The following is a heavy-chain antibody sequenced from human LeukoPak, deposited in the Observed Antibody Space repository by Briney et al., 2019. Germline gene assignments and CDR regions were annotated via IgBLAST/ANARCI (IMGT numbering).Heavy chain of an antibody. V-gene: IGHV4-39*01. CDR3: ARPGTGAFDI. CDR2: IYYSGST. D-gene: IGHD3-10*01. Sequence: PSETLSLTCTVSGGSISSSNYYWGWIRQPPGKGLEWIGSIYYSGSTHYNSSLKSRVTISVDTSKNQFFLKLSSVTAAETAVYYCARPGTGAFDIWGQGTMVTV. J-gene: IGHJ3*02. CDR1: GGSISSSNYY.